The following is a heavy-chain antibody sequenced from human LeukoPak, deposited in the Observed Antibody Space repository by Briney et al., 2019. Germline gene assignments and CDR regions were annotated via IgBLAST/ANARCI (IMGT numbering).Heavy chain of an antibody. J-gene: IGHJ4*02. CDR2: FYSGGST. CDR3: ARVYSGYDLPGSLASYYFDY. CDR1: GGSISSYY. V-gene: IGHV4-4*07. Sequence: KPSETLSLTCTVSGGSISSYYWSWIRQPAGKGLEWIGRFYSGGSTDYNPSLKSRVTMSVDTSKNQFSLKLSSVTAADTAVYYCARVYSGYDLPGSLASYYFDYWGQGTLATVSS. D-gene: IGHD5-12*01.